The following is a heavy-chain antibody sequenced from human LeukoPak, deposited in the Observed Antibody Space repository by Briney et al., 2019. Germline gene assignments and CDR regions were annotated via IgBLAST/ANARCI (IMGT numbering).Heavy chain of an antibody. D-gene: IGHD6-13*01. CDR1: GYTFTGYY. CDR3: ARMTTGIAAAGDYYYYYGMDV. J-gene: IGHJ6*02. CDR2: INPNSGGT. Sequence: GASVKVSCKASGYTFTGYYMHWVRQAPGQGLEWMGWINPNSGGTNYAQDFHGRVTMTRDTSISTAYMELSRLRSDDTAVYYCARMTTGIAAAGDYYYYYGMDVWGQGTTVTVSS. V-gene: IGHV1-2*02.